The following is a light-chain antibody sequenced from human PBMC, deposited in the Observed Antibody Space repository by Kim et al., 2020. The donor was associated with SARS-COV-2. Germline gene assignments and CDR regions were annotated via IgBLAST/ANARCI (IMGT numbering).Light chain of an antibody. Sequence: AQGITVWITGGGDKIGTKSVRWYQQKPGQAPVLVVYDDSDRLSGIVERFSGSNSGNTTTLTISRVEAGDEADYYCQVWDSTSDRVVFGEGTQLTVL. V-gene: IGLV3-21*03. CDR1: KIGTKS. CDR2: DDS. CDR3: QVWDSTSDRVV. J-gene: IGLJ2*01.